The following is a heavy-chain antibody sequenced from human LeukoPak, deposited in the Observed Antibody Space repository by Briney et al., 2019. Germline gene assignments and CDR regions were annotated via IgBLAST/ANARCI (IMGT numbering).Heavy chain of an antibody. V-gene: IGHV4-59*01. CDR1: GDSISNYY. CDR2: VYYTGST. J-gene: IGHJ6*02. CDR3: ARVPVYYGMDV. Sequence: SETLSLTCTVSGDSISNYYWSWIRQPPGKGLEFIGYVYYTGSTNYTPSLESRVTISLDTSKNEFSLKMSSVTAADTAVYYCARVPVYYGMDVWGQGTTVTVSS.